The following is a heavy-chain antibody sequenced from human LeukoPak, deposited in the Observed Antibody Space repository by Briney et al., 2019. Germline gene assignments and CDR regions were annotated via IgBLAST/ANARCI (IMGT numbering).Heavy chain of an antibody. CDR3: AKSPTITAMVSSGFDY. J-gene: IGHJ4*02. CDR1: GFTVSSNY. D-gene: IGHD5-18*01. V-gene: IGHV3-66*02. Sequence: GGSLRLSCAASGFTVSSNYMSWVRQAPGKGLEWVSVIYSGGSTYYADSVKGRFTISRDNSKNTLYLQMNSLRAEDTAVYYCAKSPTITAMVSSGFDYWGQGSLVTVSS. CDR2: IYSGGST.